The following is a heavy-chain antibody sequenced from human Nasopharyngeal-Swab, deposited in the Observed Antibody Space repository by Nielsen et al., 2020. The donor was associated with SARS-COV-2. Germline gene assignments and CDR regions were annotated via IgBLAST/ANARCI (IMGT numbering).Heavy chain of an antibody. J-gene: IGHJ6*02. Sequence: VRQAPGKGLERVSSISSSSSYIYYADSVKGRFTISRDKAKNSLYLQMNRLRAEDTAVYYCARDSGSDFWSGYLGDNYYYYGMDVWGQGTTVTVSS. V-gene: IGHV3-21*01. D-gene: IGHD3-3*01. CDR3: ARDSGSDFWSGYLGDNYYYYGMDV. CDR2: ISSSSSYI.